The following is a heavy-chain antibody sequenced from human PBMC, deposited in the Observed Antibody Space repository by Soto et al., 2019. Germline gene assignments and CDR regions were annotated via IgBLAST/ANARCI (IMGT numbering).Heavy chain of an antibody. D-gene: IGHD1-26*01. CDR2: IYQSGNV. J-gene: IGHJ3*01. CDR1: GGSILGGGYA. CDR3: DRRELLSGGAFDF. V-gene: IGHV4-30-2*01. Sequence: TLSLTCAVSGGSILGGGYAWSWIRQPPGKGLEWLGHIYQSGNVYSIPSLKSRLTISLDRSKNHFSLSLTSVTAADKAVYYCDRRELLSGGAFDFWGQGTMVTVSS.